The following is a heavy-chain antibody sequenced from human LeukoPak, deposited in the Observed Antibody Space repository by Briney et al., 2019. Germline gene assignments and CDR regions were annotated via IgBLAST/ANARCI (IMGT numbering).Heavy chain of an antibody. D-gene: IGHD6-19*01. J-gene: IGHJ1*01. CDR1: GGPISSPNHF. CDR3: ARVVAGTKDFQY. V-gene: IGHV4-39*01. Sequence: SQTLSLTCTVSGGPISSPNHFWGWVRQPPGKGLEWIGSVYYGGSTYSNPSLKSRVTMSAATSKNQFSLTLSSVTAADTAVYYCARVVAGTKDFQYWGQGTLVTVSS. CDR2: VYYGGST.